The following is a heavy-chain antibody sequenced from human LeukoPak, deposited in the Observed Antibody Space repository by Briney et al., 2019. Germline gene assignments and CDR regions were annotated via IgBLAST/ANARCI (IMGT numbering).Heavy chain of an antibody. CDR1: GGSMSPYH. CDR2: IYYSGST. J-gene: IGHJ4*02. V-gene: IGHV4-59*08. D-gene: IGHD3-22*01. Sequence: SETLSLTCTVSGGSMSPYHWGWIRQPPGKGLEWIGYIYYSGSTNYNPSLKSRVTISVDTSKNQFSLKLSSVTAADTAVYYCARLLYYYGSSGSKLYFDYWGQGTLVTVSS. CDR3: ARLLYYYGSSGSKLYFDY.